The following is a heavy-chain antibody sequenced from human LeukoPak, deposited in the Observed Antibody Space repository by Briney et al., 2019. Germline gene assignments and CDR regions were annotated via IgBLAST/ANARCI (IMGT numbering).Heavy chain of an antibody. CDR3: ARDRRGWSDGGLFDS. Sequence: GRSLRLSCAASGFTFSNYGIHWVRQAPGKGLEWVAVIWYDGSNKYYADSVKGRFTISRDNSKNTLYLQLNSLRAEDTAVYYCARDRRGWSDGGLFDSWGQGTLVTVSS. J-gene: IGHJ4*02. CDR2: IWYDGSNK. D-gene: IGHD6-19*01. CDR1: GFTFSNYG. V-gene: IGHV3-33*01.